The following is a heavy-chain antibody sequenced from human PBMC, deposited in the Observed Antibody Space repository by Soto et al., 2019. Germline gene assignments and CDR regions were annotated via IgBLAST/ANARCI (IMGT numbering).Heavy chain of an antibody. D-gene: IGHD2-15*01. Sequence: GGSLRLSCAASGVSSSNHYMDWVRQAPGKGLEWVGRSRNKANKYTTEYAASVKGRFTVSRDDSQNSLHLQMNSLKTEDTAVYYWVVEYKNPFDSWGRGTLVTVSS. V-gene: IGHV3-72*01. CDR2: SRNKANKYTT. CDR1: GVSSSNHY. J-gene: IGHJ4*02. CDR3: VVEYKNPFDS.